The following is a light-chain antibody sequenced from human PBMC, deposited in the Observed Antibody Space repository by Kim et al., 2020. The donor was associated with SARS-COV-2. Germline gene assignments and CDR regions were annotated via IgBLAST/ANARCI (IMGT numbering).Light chain of an antibody. CDR1: SSNIGSNY. CDR2: DNN. CDR3: ATWDTSVKAAL. V-gene: IGLV1-51*01. Sequence: GQKVPISCSASSSNIGSNYGSWYQQRPGTVPKLLIYDNNKRIAATPDRFSASKYGKSATLGITGLQTGDEADYYCATWDTSVKAALFGGGTQLTVL. J-gene: IGLJ2*01.